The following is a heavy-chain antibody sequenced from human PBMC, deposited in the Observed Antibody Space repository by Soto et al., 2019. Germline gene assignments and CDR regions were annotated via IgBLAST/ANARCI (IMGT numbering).Heavy chain of an antibody. Sequence: QVQLVQSGAEVKKPGSSVKVSCEASGGYFMSYTFTWVRQAPGQGLEWVGRLIPIQGRANYALKLQDRVTITADRSTKTVYMELRSLRPEDTSVYYCAKSLLFVDHAYMDVWGKGTTVTVSS. V-gene: IGHV1-69*02. CDR3: AKSLLFVDHAYMDV. CDR2: LIPIQGRA. CDR1: GGYFMSYT. J-gene: IGHJ6*03. D-gene: IGHD2-21*01.